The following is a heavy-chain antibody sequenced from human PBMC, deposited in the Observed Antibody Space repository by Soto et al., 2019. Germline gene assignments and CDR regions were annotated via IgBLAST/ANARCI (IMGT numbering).Heavy chain of an antibody. J-gene: IGHJ4*02. CDR1: GFTVSIYA. Sequence: GGSLILSCAASGFTVSIYAISLVRQAPGKGLEWVSDISGSGGSTYYADSVKGRFTISRDNSKNTLYLQMNSLRAEDTAVYYCAKSMTKGPQGYWGQGTLVTVSS. D-gene: IGHD4-17*01. CDR2: ISGSGGST. CDR3: AKSMTKGPQGY. V-gene: IGHV3-23*01.